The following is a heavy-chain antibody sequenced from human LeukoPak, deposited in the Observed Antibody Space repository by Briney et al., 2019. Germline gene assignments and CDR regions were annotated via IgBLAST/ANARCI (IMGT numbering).Heavy chain of an antibody. Sequence: GGSLRLSCAASGFTFSSYGMHWVRQAPGKGLEWVAVISYDGSAKYYADSVKGRFTISRDNSKSTLYLQMNSLRAEDTAVYYCAKDRSSCSSTSCYFYYYGMDVWGQGTTVTVSS. CDR2: ISYDGSAK. J-gene: IGHJ6*02. CDR1: GFTFSSYG. CDR3: AKDRSSCSSTSCYFYYYGMDV. V-gene: IGHV3-30*18. D-gene: IGHD2-2*01.